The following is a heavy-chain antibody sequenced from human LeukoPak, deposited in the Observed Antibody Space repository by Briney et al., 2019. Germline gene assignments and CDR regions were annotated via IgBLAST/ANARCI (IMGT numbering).Heavy chain of an antibody. Sequence: PGGSLRLSCAASGFTFSSYAMSWARQAPGKGLEWVSAISGSGGSTYYADSVKGRFTISRDNSKNTLYLQMNSLRAEDTAVYYCAKACNNSRIPFDYWGQGTLVTVSS. V-gene: IGHV3-23*01. CDR3: AKACNNSRIPFDY. CDR2: ISGSGGST. CDR1: GFTFSSYA. J-gene: IGHJ4*02. D-gene: IGHD5-24*01.